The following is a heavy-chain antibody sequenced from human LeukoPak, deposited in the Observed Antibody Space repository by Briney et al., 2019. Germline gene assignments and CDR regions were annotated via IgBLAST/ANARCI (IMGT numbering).Heavy chain of an antibody. V-gene: IGHV3-73*01. Sequence: PGGPLKLSCEASGFNLSDSVMHWVRQASGKGLEWVGRIRSKANNYATAYAASVKGRFTISRDDSKNTAYLQMNSLKTEDTAVYYCTRQDCSGGACSYVDYWGQGTLVTVSS. CDR3: TRQDCSGGACSYVDY. CDR2: IRSKANNYAT. CDR1: GFNLSDSV. J-gene: IGHJ4*02. D-gene: IGHD2-15*01.